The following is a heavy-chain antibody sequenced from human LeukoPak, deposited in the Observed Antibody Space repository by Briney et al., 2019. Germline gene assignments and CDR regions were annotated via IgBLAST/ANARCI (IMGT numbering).Heavy chain of an antibody. CDR1: GGSISSSSYY. V-gene: IGHV4-61*05. J-gene: IGHJ5*02. Sequence: PSETLSLTCTVSGGSISSSSYYWSWIRQPPGKGLEWIGYIYYSGSTNYNPSLKSRVTISVDTSKNQFSLKLSSVTAADTAVYYCARGRGVPPYNWFDPWGQGTLVTVSP. CDR3: ARGRGVPPYNWFDP. CDR2: IYYSGST. D-gene: IGHD3-16*01.